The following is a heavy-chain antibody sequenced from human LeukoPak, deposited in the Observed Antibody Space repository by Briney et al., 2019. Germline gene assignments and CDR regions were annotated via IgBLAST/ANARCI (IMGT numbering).Heavy chain of an antibody. CDR2: ISGSGGST. J-gene: IGHJ4*02. D-gene: IGHD5-12*01. CDR1: GFTFSSYA. CDR3: AKDRNSRRAIVATPRYFDY. Sequence: SGGSLRLSCAASGFTFSSYAMSWVRQAPRKGLEWVSAISGSGGSTYYADSVKGRFTISRDNSKNTLYLQMNSLRAEDTAVYYCAKDRNSRRAIVATPRYFDYWGQGTLVTVSS. V-gene: IGHV3-23*01.